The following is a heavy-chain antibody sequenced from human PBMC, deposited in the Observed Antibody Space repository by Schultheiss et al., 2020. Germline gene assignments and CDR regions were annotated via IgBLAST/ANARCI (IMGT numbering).Heavy chain of an antibody. CDR1: GASISSHY. CDR2: IYYSGST. V-gene: IGHV4-59*08. D-gene: IGHD3-22*01. Sequence: SQTLSLTCSVSGASISSHYWSWIRQPPGKGLEWIGSIYYSGSTNYNPSLKSRVTISVDTSKNQFSLKLSSVTAADTAVYYCASTYYYDSSFDYWGQGTLVTVSS. CDR3: ASTYYYDSSFDY. J-gene: IGHJ4*02.